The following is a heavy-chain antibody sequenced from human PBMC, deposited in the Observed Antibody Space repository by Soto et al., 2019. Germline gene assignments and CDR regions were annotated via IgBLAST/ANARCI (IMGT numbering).Heavy chain of an antibody. J-gene: IGHJ4*02. Sequence: QVQLVQAGGEVKKPGASVKVSCQASGYTFINHGISWVRQAPGQGLEWMGWISGYNGNTNYPQKLQGRVTITTDTSTSTAYMELRSLRSDDTAVYYCVGDDIAGAGDFDRWGQGNLVTVSS. V-gene: IGHV1-18*01. CDR2: ISGYNGNT. D-gene: IGHD6-13*01. CDR3: VGDDIAGAGDFDR. CDR1: GYTFINHG.